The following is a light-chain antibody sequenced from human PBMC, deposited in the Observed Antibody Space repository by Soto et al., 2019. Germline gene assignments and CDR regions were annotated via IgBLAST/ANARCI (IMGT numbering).Light chain of an antibody. CDR2: TAY. CDR1: QSVSIY. Sequence: DVQMTQSPSSLTASVGARVTITCRTSQSVSIYLNWYQLKPGKAPNLLISTAYRLPSGVPSRFSGSGSGTDFTLTISSLQPDDFAAYYCQHNYTPPFTFGGGTEVQIK. CDR3: QHNYTPPFT. J-gene: IGKJ4*01. V-gene: IGKV1-39*01.